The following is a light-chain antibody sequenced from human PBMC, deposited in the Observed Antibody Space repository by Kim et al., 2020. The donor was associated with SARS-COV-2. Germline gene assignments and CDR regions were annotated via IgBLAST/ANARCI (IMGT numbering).Light chain of an antibody. CDR2: GAS. J-gene: IGKJ2*01. CDR1: QSVSSN. CDR3: QQYDNWPPGYS. V-gene: IGKV3-15*01. Sequence: EIVMTQSPATLSVSPGERATLSCRASQSVSSNLACYQQKPRQAPRLLIYGASTRATGIPARFSGSGSGTEFTLTISSLPSEDFAVYYCQQYDNWPPGYSFGQGTKLQIK.